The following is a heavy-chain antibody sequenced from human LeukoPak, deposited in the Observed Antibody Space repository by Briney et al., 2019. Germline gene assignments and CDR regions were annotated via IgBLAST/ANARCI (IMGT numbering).Heavy chain of an antibody. Sequence: SETLSLTCAVYGGSLSNYYWSWIRQPPGKGLEWIGEINHSGSTNYNPSLKSRVTISVDMSKNQFSLELSFVTAADTAVYYCAEGPASGSNFAWFDPWGQGTLVTVSS. CDR3: AEGPASGSNFAWFDP. J-gene: IGHJ5*02. V-gene: IGHV4-34*01. CDR2: INHSGST. CDR1: GGSLSNYY. D-gene: IGHD3-10*01.